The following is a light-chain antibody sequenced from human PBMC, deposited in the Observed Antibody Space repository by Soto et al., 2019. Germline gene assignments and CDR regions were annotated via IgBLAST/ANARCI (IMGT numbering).Light chain of an antibody. J-gene: IGKJ4*01. CDR3: LQDYNYPLT. CDR2: AAS. Sequence: AIQMTQSPSSLSASVGDSVTITCRASQGIRHYLGWYQQKPGQAPKLLIYAASSLQSGVPSRFSGSGSGTDFTLTISSLQPEDFATYYCLQDYNYPLTFGGGTKVEIK. CDR1: QGIRHY. V-gene: IGKV1-6*01.